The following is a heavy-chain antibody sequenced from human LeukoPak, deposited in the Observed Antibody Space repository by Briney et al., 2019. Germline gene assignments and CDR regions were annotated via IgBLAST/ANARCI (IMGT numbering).Heavy chain of an antibody. D-gene: IGHD4-17*01. CDR1: GFTFSSYG. CDR2: VSATGYTT. Sequence: GGSLRLSCVASGFTFSSYGMSWVRQAPGKGLEWVSYVSATGYTTSYADSVKGRFTISRDNSKNTLYLQMNSLRAEDTAVYYCAKDFTTVTTRKPFDPWGQGTLVTVSS. CDR3: AKDFTTVTTRKPFDP. V-gene: IGHV3-23*01. J-gene: IGHJ5*02.